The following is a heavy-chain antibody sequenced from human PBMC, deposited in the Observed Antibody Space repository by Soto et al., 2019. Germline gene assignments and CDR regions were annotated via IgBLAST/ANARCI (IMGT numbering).Heavy chain of an antibody. D-gene: IGHD3-3*01. CDR3: VKLSFFTPPTNTSFDY. CDR1: GFSFSSYG. CDR2: IWYDGSNK. V-gene: IGHV3-33*03. J-gene: IGHJ4*02. Sequence: QVQLVESGGGVVQPGRSLRLSCAASGFSFSSYGMHWVRQAPGKGLEWVALIWYDGSNKYYADSVKGRCTIPRDNSKNTLCLQMRSLSVDDTAGYYCVKLSFFTPPTNTSFDYWGQGTLVTVSS.